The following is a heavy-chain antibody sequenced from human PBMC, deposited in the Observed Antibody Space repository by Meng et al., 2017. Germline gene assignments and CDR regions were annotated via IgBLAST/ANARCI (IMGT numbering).Heavy chain of an antibody. CDR2: IYSGGST. CDR3: ARDSSSGWYHNY. D-gene: IGHD6-19*01. CDR1: GFSVTTSY. J-gene: IGHJ4*02. V-gene: IGHV3-53*02. Sequence: EVQLAGTGGGLITPGGSLRPSCTASGFSVTTSYMSWVRQAPGKGLEWVSVIYSGGSTYYADSVKGRFSISRDNSKNTLYLQMNSLRAEDTAVYFCARDSSSGWYHNYWGQGTLVTVSS.